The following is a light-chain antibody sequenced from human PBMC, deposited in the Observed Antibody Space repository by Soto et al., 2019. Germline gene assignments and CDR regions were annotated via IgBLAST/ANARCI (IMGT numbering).Light chain of an antibody. J-gene: IGKJ1*01. CDR1: QSISRW. V-gene: IGKV1-5*01. CDR2: DAS. CDR3: QQYNSYWT. Sequence: DIQMTQSPSTLSASVGDRVAITCRASQSISRWLAGYQQKPGKAPKLLIFDASRLESGVPSRFSGSGSETEFTRTISSLQPDDFEVYYCQQYNSYWTFGQGTKVEIK.